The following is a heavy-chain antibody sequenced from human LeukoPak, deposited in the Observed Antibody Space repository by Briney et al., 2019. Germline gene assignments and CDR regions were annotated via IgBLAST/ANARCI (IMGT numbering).Heavy chain of an antibody. Sequence: PSETLSLTCTVSGASISSHYWSWTRQSPEKGLEWIGYIYYTGSPNYNPSLKSRVTISVDTSKKQFSLRLTSVTAADTAVYYCAAYRIAVAGSFDYWGQGTLVSVSS. J-gene: IGHJ4*02. V-gene: IGHV4-59*08. CDR2: IYYTGSP. CDR3: AAYRIAVAGSFDY. CDR1: GASISSHY. D-gene: IGHD6-19*01.